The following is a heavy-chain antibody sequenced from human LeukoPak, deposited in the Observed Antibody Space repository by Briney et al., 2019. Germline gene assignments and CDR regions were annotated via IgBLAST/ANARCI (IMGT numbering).Heavy chain of an antibody. CDR1: GFIFGSHR. CDR2: IGQDGSGT. CDR3: VRGNEAY. V-gene: IGHV3-7*01. J-gene: IGHJ1*01. Sequence: PGGSLRLSCASSGFIFGSHRMSWVRQAPGKGLEWVANIGQDGSGTFYADSLKGRFTISRDNAKNLLYLQMNSLRVEDTAVCYCVRGNEAYWGQGTLVTVSS.